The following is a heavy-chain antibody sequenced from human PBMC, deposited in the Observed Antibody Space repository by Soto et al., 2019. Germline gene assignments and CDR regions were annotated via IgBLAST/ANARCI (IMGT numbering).Heavy chain of an antibody. J-gene: IGHJ2*01. CDR1: GFTLSGRS. CDR3: ARKILGSTTRPNYWYFDL. Sequence: EVQLVESGGGLVQPGGSLRLSCAASGFTLSGRSMHWVRQAPGKGLVWVSGIDNAGTDSTYADSVKGRFTSSRDNAKNMLYLQMNSLRVEDTAVYYCARKILGSTTRPNYWYFDLWGRGTLVTVSS. V-gene: IGHV3-74*01. CDR2: IDNAGTDS. D-gene: IGHD7-27*01.